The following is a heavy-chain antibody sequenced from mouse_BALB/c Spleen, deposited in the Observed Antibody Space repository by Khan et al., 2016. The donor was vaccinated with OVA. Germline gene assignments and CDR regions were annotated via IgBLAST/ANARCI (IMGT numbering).Heavy chain of an antibody. J-gene: IGHJ3*01. CDR3: SRDGYSPWFAY. Sequence: VRLQQSGAELVRPGAFANLSCKASGFNIKDYYLHWVKQRPEQGLEWIGWIDPENGNTIYDPKFQGKATITSDTSSNTAYLQLSSLTSEDTAVYYCSRDGYSPWFAYWGQGTLVTVSA. CDR2: IDPENGNT. D-gene: IGHD2-3*01. V-gene: IGHV14-1*02. CDR1: GFNIKDYY.